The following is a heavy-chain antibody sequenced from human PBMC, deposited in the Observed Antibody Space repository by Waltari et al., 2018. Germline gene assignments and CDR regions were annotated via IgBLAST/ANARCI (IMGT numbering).Heavy chain of an antibody. CDR2: RIPIFGTA. CDR1: GGTFSSYA. V-gene: IGHV1-69*08. D-gene: IGHD2-15*01. CDR3: ARDHGYCSGGSCYYAFDI. J-gene: IGHJ3*02. Sequence: QVQLVQSGAEVKKPGSSVKVSCKASGGTFSSYAISWLRQAPGQGLEWMGRRIPIFGTANYAQKFQGRVTITADKSTSTAYMELSSLRSEDTAVYYCARDHGYCSGGSCYYAFDIWGQGTMVTVSS.